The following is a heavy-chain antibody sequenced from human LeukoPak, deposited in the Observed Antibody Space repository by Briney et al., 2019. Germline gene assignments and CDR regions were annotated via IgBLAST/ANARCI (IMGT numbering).Heavy chain of an antibody. Sequence: GGSLRLSCAASGFTFSSYWMPWVRQAPGKGLVWVSRINCDGSSTSYADSVKGRFTISRDNAKNTLYLQMNSLRAEDTAVYYCARGMRITMVRGVIPHDYWGQGTLVTVSS. CDR1: GFTFSSYW. J-gene: IGHJ4*02. CDR2: INCDGSST. D-gene: IGHD3-10*01. V-gene: IGHV3-74*01. CDR3: ARGMRITMVRGVIPHDY.